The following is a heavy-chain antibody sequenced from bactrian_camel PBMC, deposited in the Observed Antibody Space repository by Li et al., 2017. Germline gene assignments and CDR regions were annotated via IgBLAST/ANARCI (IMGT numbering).Heavy chain of an antibody. CDR1: GSTDGTNC. V-gene: IGHV3S54*01. D-gene: IGHD5*01. Sequence: HVQLVESGGGSVQAGGSLRLSCEVSGSTDGTNCIGWFRQYPGKEREGVAAIVTLGGTTYYDDSVAGRFTISQDNAKNTLYLQMNSLKPEDTAMYYCAADPFWRCGLASEYTYWGQGTQVTVS. J-gene: IGHJ4*01. CDR3: AADPFWRCGLASEYTY. CDR2: IVTLGGTT.